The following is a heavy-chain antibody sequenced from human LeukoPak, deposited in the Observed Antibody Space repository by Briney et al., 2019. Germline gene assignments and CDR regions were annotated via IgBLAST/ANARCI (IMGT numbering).Heavy chain of an antibody. Sequence: GGSLRLSCAASGFTFSTYGIHWVRQTPGKGLEWVAVIWYDGNIKYYADSVKGRFTISRDNSRDTLYLQMNSLRVEDTGVYFCARAVGPYDYWGQGTLVTVSS. CDR1: GFTFSTYG. D-gene: IGHD3-10*01. CDR3: ARAVGPYDY. J-gene: IGHJ4*02. CDR2: IWYDGNIK. V-gene: IGHV3-33*01.